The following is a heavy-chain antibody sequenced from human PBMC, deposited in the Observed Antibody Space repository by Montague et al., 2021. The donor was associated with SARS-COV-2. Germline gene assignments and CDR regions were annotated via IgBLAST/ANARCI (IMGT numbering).Heavy chain of an antibody. D-gene: IGHD3-9*01. J-gene: IGHJ6*02. CDR2: IYYSRST. CDR1: GGSIRNYY. V-gene: IGHV4-59*01. Sequence: SETLSLTCTVSGGSIRNYYWTWIRQSPGKGLEWIGFIYYSRSTNSNPSLESRVTISVDTSKNQFSLNLTSVTAADTAVYYCARGEILTANSGYIYHGVDVWGQGTTVTVSS. CDR3: ARGEILTANSGYIYHGVDV.